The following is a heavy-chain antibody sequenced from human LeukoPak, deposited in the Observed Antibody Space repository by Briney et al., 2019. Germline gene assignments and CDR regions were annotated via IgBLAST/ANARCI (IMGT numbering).Heavy chain of an antibody. CDR2: INPNSGDT. CDR1: GYTFTGYY. V-gene: IGHV1-2*02. CDR3: ARGGEDSIGDWGNWFDP. Sequence: ASVKVSCKASGYTFTGYYMNWVRQAPGQGLEWLGWINPNSGDTKYPQKFRGRVTMTRDTSINTAYMELNRVTSDDTAVYYCARGGEDSIGDWGNWFDPWAREPWSPSP. J-gene: IGHJ5*02. D-gene: IGHD3-10*01.